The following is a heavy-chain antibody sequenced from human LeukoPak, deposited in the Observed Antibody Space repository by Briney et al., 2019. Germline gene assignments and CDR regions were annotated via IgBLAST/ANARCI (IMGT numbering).Heavy chain of an antibody. Sequence: SETLSLTCTVSGGSISSSSYYWGWIRQPPGKWLEWIGSIYYSGSTCYNPSLKSRVTISVDTSKNQFSLKLSSVTAADTAVYYCARLSLYYDFWSGYYLFWGQGTLVTVSS. CDR1: GGSISSSSYY. V-gene: IGHV4-39*01. D-gene: IGHD3-3*01. CDR3: ARLSLYYDFWSGYYLF. CDR2: IYYSGST. J-gene: IGHJ4*02.